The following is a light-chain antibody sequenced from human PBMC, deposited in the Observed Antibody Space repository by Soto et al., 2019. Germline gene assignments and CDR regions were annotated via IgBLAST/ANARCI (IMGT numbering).Light chain of an antibody. V-gene: IGKV1-33*01. CDR1: QDISNC. CDR2: DAS. Sequence: DIQVPQSPSSLSASVGDRVTITCQASQDISNCLNWYQQKAGKAPKLLIYDASNLQTGVPSRFSGIGSGTDFTFTISSLQPEDIATYYCQQYDNLPPGITFGPGTKVAIK. J-gene: IGKJ3*01. CDR3: QQYDNLPPGIT.